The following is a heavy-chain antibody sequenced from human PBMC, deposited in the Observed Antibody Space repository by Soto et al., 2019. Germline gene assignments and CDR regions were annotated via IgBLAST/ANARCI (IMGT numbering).Heavy chain of an antibody. V-gene: IGHV4-59*01. D-gene: IGHD3-9*01. Sequence: QVQLQESGPGLVKPSETLSLTCTVSGGSISSYYWSWIRQPPGKGLEWIGYIYYSGSTNYNPSLMSRVTISVDTSKNQFSLKLSSVTAADTAVYYCAREGDYDILTGYYSPKKGAFDIWGQGTMVTVSS. CDR1: GGSISSYY. CDR2: IYYSGST. CDR3: AREGDYDILTGYYSPKKGAFDI. J-gene: IGHJ3*02.